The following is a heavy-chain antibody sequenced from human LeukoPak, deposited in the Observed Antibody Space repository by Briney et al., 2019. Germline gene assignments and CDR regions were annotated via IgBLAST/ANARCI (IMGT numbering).Heavy chain of an antibody. Sequence: SETLSLTCTVSGGSISSSSYYWGWIRQPPGKGLEWIGSIYYSGSTYYNPSLKSRVTISVDTSKNQFSLKLSSVTAADTAVYYCARIAAADNRNAFDIWGQGTMVTVSS. CDR2: IYYSGST. CDR1: GGSISSSSYY. V-gene: IGHV4-39*07. D-gene: IGHD6-25*01. J-gene: IGHJ3*02. CDR3: ARIAAADNRNAFDI.